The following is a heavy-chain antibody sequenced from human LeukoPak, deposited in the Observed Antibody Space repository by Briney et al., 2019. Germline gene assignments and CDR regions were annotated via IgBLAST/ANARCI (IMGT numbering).Heavy chain of an antibody. J-gene: IGHJ4*02. Sequence: SETLSLTCTVSGGSISSYYWSWIRQPAGKGLEWIGRIHTSGSTNYNPSLKSRVTTSVDTSKNQFSLKLSSVTAADTAVYYCARDTYNYGSSAYYFDYWGQGTLVTVSS. CDR3: ARDTYNYGSSAYYFDY. CDR1: GGSISSYY. CDR2: IHTSGST. D-gene: IGHD3-10*01. V-gene: IGHV4-4*07.